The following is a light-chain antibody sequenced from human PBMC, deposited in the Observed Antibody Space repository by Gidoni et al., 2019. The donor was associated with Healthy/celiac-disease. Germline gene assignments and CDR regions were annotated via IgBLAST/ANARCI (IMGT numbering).Light chain of an antibody. CDR1: QRVSSSY. CDR2: GAT. Sequence: EIVLTQSPGTLSLSPGERATLSCRASQRVSSSYLAWYQQKPGQAPRLLIYGATSRARGIPDRFSGSGSGTDFTLTISRLGPEDFAVYYCQQYGSSPVTFGQXTKLEIK. V-gene: IGKV3-20*01. J-gene: IGKJ2*01. CDR3: QQYGSSPVT.